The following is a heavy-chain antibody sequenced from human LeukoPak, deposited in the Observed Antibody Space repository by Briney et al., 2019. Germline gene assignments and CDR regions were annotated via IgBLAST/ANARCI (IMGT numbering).Heavy chain of an antibody. J-gene: IGHJ4*02. D-gene: IGHD6-13*01. CDR3: ARDRLIAAAGRNQYYFDY. CDR1: GFPLSRHG. V-gene: IGHV3-33*01. CDR2: IWYDGSNK. Sequence: GGTLRLSCAASGFPLSRHGMLWVPQAPAKGLEWGAVIWYDGSNKYYPDSVKGRFTIYRENSDNTLYLPMNSLTAEDTAVYYCARDRLIAAAGRNQYYFDYWGQGTLVTVSS.